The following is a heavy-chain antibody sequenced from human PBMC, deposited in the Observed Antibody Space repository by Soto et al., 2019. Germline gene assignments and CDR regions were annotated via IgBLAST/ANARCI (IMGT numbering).Heavy chain of an antibody. D-gene: IGHD3-3*01. CDR3: ARGKGIFWSGYRNYGMDV. CDR2: INHSGST. Sequence: KPSETLSLTCAVYGGSFSGYYWSWIRQPPGKGLEWIGEINHSGSTNYNPSLKSRVTISVDTSKNQFSLKLSSVTAADTAVYYCARGKGIFWSGYRNYGMDVWGQGTTVTVSS. CDR1: GGSFSGYY. J-gene: IGHJ6*02. V-gene: IGHV4-34*01.